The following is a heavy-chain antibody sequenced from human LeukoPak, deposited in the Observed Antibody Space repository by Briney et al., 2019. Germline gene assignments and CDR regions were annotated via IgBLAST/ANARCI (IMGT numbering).Heavy chain of an antibody. CDR2: ISWNSGTI. CDR1: GFTFDNYA. Sequence: GGSLRLSCGASGFTFDNYAMHWVRQAPGKGLEWVSGISWNSGTIGYADSVKGRLTISRDNAKNSLYLQMNSLRAEDTALYYCAKQAGGYSSGWYYFDYWGQGTLVTVSS. J-gene: IGHJ4*02. CDR3: AKQAGGYSSGWYYFDY. V-gene: IGHV3-9*01. D-gene: IGHD6-19*01.